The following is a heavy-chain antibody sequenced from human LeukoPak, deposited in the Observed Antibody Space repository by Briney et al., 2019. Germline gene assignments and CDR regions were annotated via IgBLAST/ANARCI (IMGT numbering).Heavy chain of an antibody. J-gene: IGHJ3*02. D-gene: IGHD3-9*01. CDR2: ISSSSSYI. CDR3: TRDTYDILTGYYKWAFDI. Sequence: GGSLRLSCAASGFTFSSYTMNWVRQAPGKGLEWVSSISSSSSYIYYADSVKGRFTISRDNAKNSLYLQMNSLRAEDTAVYYCTRDTYDILTGYYKWAFDIWGQGTMVTVSS. V-gene: IGHV3-21*06. CDR1: GFTFSSYT.